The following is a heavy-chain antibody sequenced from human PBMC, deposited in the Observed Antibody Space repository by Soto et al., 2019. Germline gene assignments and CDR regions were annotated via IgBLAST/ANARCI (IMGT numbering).Heavy chain of an antibody. Sequence: ASVKVSCKAFGYTFSSYAMNWVRQAPGQRLEWMGWINGGNGDTRHSQKFQGRVTLSRDTSATTAYMELNSLRAEDTALYYCAKDGVYSSAWYYFDYWGQGTLVTVSS. CDR1: GYTFSSYA. CDR2: INGGNGDT. V-gene: IGHV1-3*01. J-gene: IGHJ4*02. CDR3: AKDGVYSSAWYYFDY. D-gene: IGHD6-19*01.